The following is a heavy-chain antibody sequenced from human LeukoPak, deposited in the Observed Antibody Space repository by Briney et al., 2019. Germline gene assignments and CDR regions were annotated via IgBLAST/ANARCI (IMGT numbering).Heavy chain of an antibody. CDR1: GYTFTSYG. CDR2: ISAYNGNT. Sequence: ASVTVSCKASGYTFTSYGISWVRQAPGQGLEWMGWISAYNGNTNYAQKLQGRVTMTTDTSTSTAYMELRSRRSDDTAVYFCTREQKGGLSGNLGGLFASYYTYYYMDVWGRGSTVTVSS. J-gene: IGHJ6*03. CDR3: TREQKGGLSGNLGGLFASYYTYYYMDV. D-gene: IGHD3-16*01. V-gene: IGHV1-18*01.